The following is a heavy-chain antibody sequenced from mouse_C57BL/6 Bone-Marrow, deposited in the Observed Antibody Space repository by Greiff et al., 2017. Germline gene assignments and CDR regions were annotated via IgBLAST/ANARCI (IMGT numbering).Heavy chain of an antibody. CDR2: ISDGGSYT. V-gene: IGHV5-4*03. Sequence: EVKLVESGGGLVKPGGSLKLSCAASGFTFSSYAMSWVRQTPEKRLEWVATISDGGSYTYYPDNVKGRFTISRDNAKNNLYLQMSHLKSEDTAMYYCAVRYYAMDYWGQGTSVTVSS. CDR3: AVRYYAMDY. J-gene: IGHJ4*01. CDR1: GFTFSSYA.